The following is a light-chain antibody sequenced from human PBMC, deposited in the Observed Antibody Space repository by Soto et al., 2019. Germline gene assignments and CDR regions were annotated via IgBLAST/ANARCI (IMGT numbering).Light chain of an antibody. CDR2: QDS. CDR1: VLAKKF. V-gene: IGLV3-27*01. J-gene: IGLJ2*01. Sequence: SYELTQPSSVSVSPGQTARITCSGDVLAKKFARWFQQKPGQAPLILIYQDSERPSGIPERFSGSSSGTTVTLTISGAQVEDEADYYCYSAADSNRVVFVGGTKLTVL. CDR3: YSAADSNRVV.